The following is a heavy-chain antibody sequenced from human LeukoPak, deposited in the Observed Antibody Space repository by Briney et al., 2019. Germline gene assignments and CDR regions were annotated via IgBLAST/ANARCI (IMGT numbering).Heavy chain of an antibody. Sequence: PGGSLRLSCAASGFTFSSYGMSWVRQAPGKGLEWVSSISSSSSYKYYTDSVKGRFTISRDNAKNSLYLQMNSLRAEDTAVYYCARSAAGTYYWGQGTLVTVSS. CDR1: GFTFSSYG. J-gene: IGHJ4*02. D-gene: IGHD1-1*01. CDR2: ISSSSSYK. V-gene: IGHV3-21*01. CDR3: ARSAAGTYY.